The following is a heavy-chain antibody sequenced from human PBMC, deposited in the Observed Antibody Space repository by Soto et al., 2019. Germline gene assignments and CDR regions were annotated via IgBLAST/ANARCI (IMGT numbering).Heavy chain of an antibody. V-gene: IGHV3-33*01. Sequence: GGSLRLSCAASGFTFSSYGMHWVRQAPGKGLEWVAVIWYDGSNKYYADSVKGRFTISRDNSKNTLYLQMNSLRAEDTAVYYCARDVFVVVPAAIKGYYYMDVWGKGTTVTVSS. CDR2: IWYDGSNK. J-gene: IGHJ6*03. D-gene: IGHD2-2*01. CDR1: GFTFSSYG. CDR3: ARDVFVVVPAAIKGYYYMDV.